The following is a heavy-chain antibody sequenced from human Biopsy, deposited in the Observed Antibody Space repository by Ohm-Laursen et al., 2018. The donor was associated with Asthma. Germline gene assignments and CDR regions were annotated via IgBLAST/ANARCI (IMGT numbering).Heavy chain of an antibody. J-gene: IGHJ1*01. CDR2: IKQDGSEK. V-gene: IGHV3-7*01. CDR1: GFMFGDYW. D-gene: IGHD3-3*02. CDR3: ARTFHFWSPYHAEHYQL. Sequence: SLRLSCSASGFMFGDYWMSRVRQVPGKGQEWVANIKQDGSEKNHVDSLKRRFTISRDNAKNSLYLQMNSLRAEDTAVYYCARTFHFWSPYHAEHYQLWGQGTLVTVSS.